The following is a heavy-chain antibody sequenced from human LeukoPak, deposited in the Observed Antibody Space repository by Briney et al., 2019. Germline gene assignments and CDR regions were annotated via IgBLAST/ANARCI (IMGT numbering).Heavy chain of an antibody. V-gene: IGHV1-2*02. CDR2: INPNSGGT. D-gene: IGHD1-26*01. CDR3: ARGQKRMGARVYYFDY. CDR1: GYTFTGYY. Sequence: GASVKVSCKASGYTFTGYYMHWVRQAPGQGLEWMGWINPNSGGTNYAQKFQGRVTMTRNTSISTAYMELSSLRSEDTAVYYCARGQKRMGARVYYFDYWGQGTLVTVSS. J-gene: IGHJ4*02.